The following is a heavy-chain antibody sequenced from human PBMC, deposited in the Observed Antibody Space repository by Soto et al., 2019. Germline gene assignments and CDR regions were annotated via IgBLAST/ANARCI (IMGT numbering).Heavy chain of an antibody. J-gene: IGHJ6*02. Sequence: QVQLVESGGGVVQPGRSLRLSCAASGFTFSSYAMHWVRQAPGKGLEWVAVISYDGSNKNYADSVKGRFTISRDNSKNTLYLQMNSLRAEDTAVYYCARVAQYCSGGSCYSNYYGMDVWGQGTTVTVSS. CDR2: ISYDGSNK. D-gene: IGHD2-15*01. CDR3: ARVAQYCSGGSCYSNYYGMDV. V-gene: IGHV3-30-3*01. CDR1: GFTFSSYA.